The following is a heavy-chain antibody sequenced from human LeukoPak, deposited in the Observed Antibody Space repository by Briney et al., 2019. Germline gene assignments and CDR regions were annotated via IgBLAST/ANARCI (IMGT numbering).Heavy chain of an antibody. D-gene: IGHD2-2*01. Sequence: PGGSLRLSCAASGFTFSSYAMHWVRQAPGKGLEWVAVISYDGSNKYYADSVKGRFTISRENSKKTLYLQMNSLRAEDTAVYYCARDAATSVGMPHYWGQGTVVTVSS. V-gene: IGHV3-30-3*01. CDR2: ISYDGSNK. J-gene: IGHJ4*02. CDR3: ARDAATSVGMPHY. CDR1: GFTFSSYA.